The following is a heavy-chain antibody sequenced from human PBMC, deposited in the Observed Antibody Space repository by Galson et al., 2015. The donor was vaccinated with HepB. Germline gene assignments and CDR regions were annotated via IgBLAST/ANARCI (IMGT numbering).Heavy chain of an antibody. CDR2: IYYSGST. J-gene: IGHJ6*02. CDR1: GGSISSYY. Sequence: QVQLQEPGPGLVKPSETLSLTCTVSGGSISSYYWSWIRQPPGKGLEWIGYIYYSGSTNHNPSLKSRVTISVDTSKNQFSLKLSSVTAADTAVYYCARHRDFRDSGSANYYYYGMDVWGQGTTVTVSS. V-gene: IGHV4-59*08. D-gene: IGHD1-26*01. CDR3: ARHRDFRDSGSANYYYYGMDV.